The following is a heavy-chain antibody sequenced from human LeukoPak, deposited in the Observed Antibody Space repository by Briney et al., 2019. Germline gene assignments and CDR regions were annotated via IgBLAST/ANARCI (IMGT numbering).Heavy chain of an antibody. CDR2: IYSGGST. CDR1: GFTFSNAW. Sequence: GGSLRLSCAASGFTFSNAWMSWVRQAPGKGLEWVSVIYSGGSTYYADSVKGRFTISRHNSKNTLYLQMNSLRAEDTAVYYCARGGYYDSSPFDYWGQGTLVTVSS. V-gene: IGHV3-53*04. J-gene: IGHJ4*02. D-gene: IGHD3-22*01. CDR3: ARGGYYDSSPFDY.